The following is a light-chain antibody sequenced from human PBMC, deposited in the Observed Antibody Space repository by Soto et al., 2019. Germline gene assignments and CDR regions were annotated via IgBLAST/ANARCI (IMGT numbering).Light chain of an antibody. CDR1: QSVSSCY. CDR2: GAS. J-gene: IGKJ3*01. V-gene: IGKV3-20*01. CDR3: QQYGSSPLT. Sequence: EIVLTQSPGTLSLSPGERATRSCRASQSVSSCYLAWYQQKPGQAPRLLIYGASSRATGIPDRFSGSGSGTDFTLTISRLEPEDFAVYYCQQYGSSPLTFGPGTKVDIK.